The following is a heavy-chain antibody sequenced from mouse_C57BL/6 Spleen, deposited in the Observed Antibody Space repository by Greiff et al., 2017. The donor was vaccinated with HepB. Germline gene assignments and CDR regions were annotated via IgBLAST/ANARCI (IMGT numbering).Heavy chain of an antibody. Sequence: QVQLKQPGAELVKPGASVKMSCKASGYTFTSYWITWVKQRPGQGLEWIGDIYPGSGSTNYNEKFKSKATLTLDTSSSTAYMQLSSLTSEDSAVYYCARSGTMVTTGYFDYWGQGTTLTVSS. J-gene: IGHJ2*01. CDR2: IYPGSGST. CDR3: ARSGTMVTTGYFDY. D-gene: IGHD2-2*01. V-gene: IGHV1-55*01. CDR1: GYTFTSYW.